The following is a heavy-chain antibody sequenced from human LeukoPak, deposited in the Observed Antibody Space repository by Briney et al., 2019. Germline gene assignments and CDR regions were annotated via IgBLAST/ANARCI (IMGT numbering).Heavy chain of an antibody. CDR2: IIPIFGTA. D-gene: IGHD3-10*01. J-gene: IGHJ4*02. CDR1: GGTFSSYA. Sequence: SVKVSCKASGGTFSSYAISWVRQAPGQGLEWMGGIIPIFGTANYAQKFQGRVTITADESTSTAYMELSSLRSEDTAVYYCARGGELFKWWYFDYWGQGTLVTVSS. CDR3: ARGGELFKWWYFDY. V-gene: IGHV1-69*13.